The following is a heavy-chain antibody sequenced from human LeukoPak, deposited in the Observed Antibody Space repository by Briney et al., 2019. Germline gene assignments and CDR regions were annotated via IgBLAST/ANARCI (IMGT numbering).Heavy chain of an antibody. CDR3: GRGDRNGYIFNC. Sequence: ASVKVSCKASGYTFTSYDINWVRQATGQGLEWMGWMNPNSGNTGYAQESQGRVTMTRNTSINTAYMELSSLRSEDTAMYYCGRGDRNGYIFNCWGQGTLVTVSS. D-gene: IGHD5-24*01. J-gene: IGHJ4*02. CDR1: GYTFTSYD. CDR2: MNPNSGNT. V-gene: IGHV1-8*02.